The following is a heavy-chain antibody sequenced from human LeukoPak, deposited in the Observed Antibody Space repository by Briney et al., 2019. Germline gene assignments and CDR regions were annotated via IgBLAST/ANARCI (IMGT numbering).Heavy chain of an antibody. J-gene: IGHJ4*02. CDR2: ISSSGSTI. CDR1: GFTFSSYE. V-gene: IGHV3-48*03. D-gene: IGHD3-22*01. Sequence: GGSLRLSCAASGFTFSSYEMNWVRQAPGKGLEWVSYISSSGSTIYYADPVKGRFTISRDNAKNSLYLQMNSLRAEDTAVYYCARSPTYDSSGFNWGQGTLVTVSS. CDR3: ARSPTYDSSGFN.